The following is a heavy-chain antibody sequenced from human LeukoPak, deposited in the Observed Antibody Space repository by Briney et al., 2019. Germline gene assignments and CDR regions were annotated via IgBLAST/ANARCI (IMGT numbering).Heavy chain of an antibody. J-gene: IGHJ5*02. CDR1: GGSFSGYY. Sequence: SETLSLTCAVYGGSFSGYYWSWIRQHPGKGLEWIGEINHSGSTNYNPSLKSRVTISVDTSKNQFSLKLSSVTAADTAVYYCARGLSSTSCYWCPNWFDPWGQGTLVTVSS. D-gene: IGHD2-2*01. CDR2: INHSGST. CDR3: ARGLSSTSCYWCPNWFDP. V-gene: IGHV4-34*01.